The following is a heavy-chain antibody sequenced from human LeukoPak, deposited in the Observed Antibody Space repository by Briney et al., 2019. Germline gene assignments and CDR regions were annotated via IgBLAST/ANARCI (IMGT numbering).Heavy chain of an antibody. CDR2: IIPIFGTA. CDR3: ARVFSRNYYYYMDV. CDR1: GGTFSSYA. V-gene: IGHV1-69*13. J-gene: IGHJ6*03. D-gene: IGHD1-14*01. Sequence: VASVKVSCKASGGTFSSYAISWVRQAPGQGLEWMGGIIPIFGTANYAQKFQGRVTITADESTSTAYMELSSLRSEDTAVYYCARVFSRNYYYYMDVWGKGTTVTVSS.